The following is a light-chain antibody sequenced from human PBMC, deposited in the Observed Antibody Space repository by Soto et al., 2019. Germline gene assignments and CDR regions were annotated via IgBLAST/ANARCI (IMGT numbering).Light chain of an antibody. V-gene: IGKV1-5*03. CDR3: QQYNSS. Sequence: DIQMTQSPSTLSASVGDRVTITCRASQSISNWLAWYQQKPGKAPKLLIYKASSLESGVSSRFSGSGSGTEFTLTSRRLHLDRFATYYCQQYNSSFRQGTKVEIK. CDR2: KAS. CDR1: QSISNW. J-gene: IGKJ1*01.